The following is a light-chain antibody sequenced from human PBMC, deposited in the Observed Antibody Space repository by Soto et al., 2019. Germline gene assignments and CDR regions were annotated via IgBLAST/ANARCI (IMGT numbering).Light chain of an antibody. J-gene: IGLJ1*01. CDR2: AVS. V-gene: IGLV2-14*01. CDR3: CSYAGENLYV. CDR1: SSDIGAFNY. Sequence: QSALTQPASVSGSPGQSITISCTGTSSDIGAFNYVSWYQQHPGKAPKLIIYAVSNRPSGVSERFSGSKSDSTASLSISGLQAEDEADYYCCSYAGENLYVFGTGTKLTVL.